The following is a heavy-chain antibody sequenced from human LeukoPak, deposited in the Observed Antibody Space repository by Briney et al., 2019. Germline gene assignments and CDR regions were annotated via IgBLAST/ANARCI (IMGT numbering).Heavy chain of an antibody. CDR1: GFTFDDYA. V-gene: IGHV3-43*02. CDR2: ISGDGGST. CDR3: AKDRGWYDY. D-gene: IGHD6-19*01. J-gene: IGHJ4*02. Sequence: PGGSLRLSCAASGFTFDDYAMHWVRQAPGKGLEWVSLISGDGGSTYYADSVKGRFTISRDNSKNSLYLQMNSQRTEDTALYHCAKDRGWYDYWGQGTLVAVSS.